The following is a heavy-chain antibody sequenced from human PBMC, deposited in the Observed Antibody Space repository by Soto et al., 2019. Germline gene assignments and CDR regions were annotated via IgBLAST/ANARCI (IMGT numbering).Heavy chain of an antibody. CDR1: GFTFDDYA. CDR3: AKKKDPYGSGADDAFDI. V-gene: IGHV3-9*01. D-gene: IGHD3-10*01. Sequence: GGSLRLSGAASGFTFDDYAMHWVRQAPGKGLEWVSGISWNSGSIGYADSVKGRFTISRDNAKNSLYLQMNSLRAEDTAVYYCAKKKDPYGSGADDAFDIWGQGTMVTVSS. J-gene: IGHJ3*02. CDR2: ISWNSGSI.